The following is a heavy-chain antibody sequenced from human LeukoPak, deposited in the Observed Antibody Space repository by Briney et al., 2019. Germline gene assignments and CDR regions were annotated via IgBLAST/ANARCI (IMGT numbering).Heavy chain of an antibody. D-gene: IGHD3-16*01. V-gene: IGHV1-69-2*01. CDR1: GYTFTDYY. CDR3: TTAKSRVSELGVGGAR. Sequence: GATVKISRKVSGYTFTDYYMHWVQQAPGTGLEGMGLVDLEDGERIYAEKFQGRVTITSATSQDTAYMELSSLRSEDTTGYYCTTAKSRVSELGVGGARWGQGTLVTVSS. J-gene: IGHJ4*02. CDR2: VDLEDGER.